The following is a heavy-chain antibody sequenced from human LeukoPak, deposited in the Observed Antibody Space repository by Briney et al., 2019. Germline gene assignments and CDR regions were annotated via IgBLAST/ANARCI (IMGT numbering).Heavy chain of an antibody. J-gene: IGHJ6*02. Sequence: ASVKVSCKASGYTFTSYGISWVRQAPGQGLEWMGWISAYNGNTNYAQKLQGRVTMTTDTSTSTAYMELRSLRSEDTAVYYCATGRPHLVYGMDVWGQGTTVTVSS. CDR3: ATGRPHLVYGMDV. CDR2: ISAYNGNT. CDR1: GYTFTSYG. D-gene: IGHD3-16*01. V-gene: IGHV1-18*01.